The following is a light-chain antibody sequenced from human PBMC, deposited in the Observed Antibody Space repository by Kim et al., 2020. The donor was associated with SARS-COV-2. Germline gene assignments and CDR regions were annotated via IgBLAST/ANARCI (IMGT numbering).Light chain of an antibody. CDR3: NSRDSSGNHLV. Sequence: ALGQTARMTCQGDSLRSYYASWYQQKPGQAPVLVIYGKNNRPSGIPDRFSGSSSGNTASLTITGAQAEDEADYYCNSRDSSGNHLVFGGGTQLTVL. V-gene: IGLV3-19*01. J-gene: IGLJ2*01. CDR2: GKN. CDR1: SLRSYY.